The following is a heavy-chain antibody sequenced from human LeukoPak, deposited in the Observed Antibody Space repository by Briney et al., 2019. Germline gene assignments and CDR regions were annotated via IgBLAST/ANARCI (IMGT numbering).Heavy chain of an antibody. Sequence: SQTLSLTCAISGDSVSNNSVSWNWIRQSPSRGLEWLGKTYLRSKWYNDYALSVKSRITINPDTSKNQFSLQLNSVTPEDTAVYYCARDRGGLDYWGQGTLVTVSS. D-gene: IGHD2-15*01. J-gene: IGHJ4*02. CDR3: ARDRGGLDY. CDR1: GDSVSNNSVS. CDR2: TYLRSKWYN. V-gene: IGHV6-1*01.